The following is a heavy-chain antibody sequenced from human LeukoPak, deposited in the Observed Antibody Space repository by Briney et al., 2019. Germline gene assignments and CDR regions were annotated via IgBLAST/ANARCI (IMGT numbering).Heavy chain of an antibody. D-gene: IGHD3-10*01. V-gene: IGHV3-74*01. J-gene: IGHJ4*02. Sequence: GGSLRPSCAASGFTFSTYWMHWVRQAPGTGLVWVSRIKSDGSNSNYADCVKGRFTISRDNAKNTLYLQMNSLRAEDTAVYHCVRVGGRSSIGGDCWGQGTLVTVSS. CDR2: IKSDGSNS. CDR3: VRVGGRSSIGGDC. CDR1: GFTFSTYW.